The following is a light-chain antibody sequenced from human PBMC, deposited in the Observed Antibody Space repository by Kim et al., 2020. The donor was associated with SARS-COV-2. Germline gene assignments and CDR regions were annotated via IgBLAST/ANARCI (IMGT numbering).Light chain of an antibody. CDR1: QSVNSN. V-gene: IGKV3-15*01. CDR3: QQYNNWPLT. Sequence: VSPGERATLSCRASQSVNSNLAWYQQKPGKAPRLLIYGASTRATGIPARFSGSGSGTEFTLTISSLQSEDFAVYYCQQYNNWPLTFGGGTKVDIK. CDR2: GAS. J-gene: IGKJ4*01.